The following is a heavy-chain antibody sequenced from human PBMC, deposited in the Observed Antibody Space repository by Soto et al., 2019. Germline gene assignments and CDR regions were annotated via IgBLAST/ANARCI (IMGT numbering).Heavy chain of an antibody. CDR1: GFTFSSYS. J-gene: IGHJ4*02. CDR2: ISSSSSTI. V-gene: IGHV3-48*01. Sequence: EVQLVESGGGLVQPGGSLRLSCAASGFTFSSYSMNWVRQAPGKGLEWVSYISSSSSTIYYADSVKGRFTISRDNAKNSLYLQMNSLRAEDTAVYYCARKTYYDFWSGPNEWNYYFDYWGQGTLVTVSS. D-gene: IGHD3-3*01. CDR3: ARKTYYDFWSGPNEWNYYFDY.